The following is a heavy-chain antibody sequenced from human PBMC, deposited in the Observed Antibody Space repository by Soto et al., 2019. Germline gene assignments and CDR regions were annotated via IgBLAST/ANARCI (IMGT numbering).Heavy chain of an antibody. D-gene: IGHD6-19*01. CDR2: INHSGST. Sequence: SETLSLTCAVYGGSFSGYYWSWIRQPPGKGLEWIGEINHSGSTNYNPSLKSRVTISVDTSKNQFSLKLSSVTAADTAVYYCARFAVAGTDYWGQGTLVTVSS. CDR1: GGSFSGYY. J-gene: IGHJ4*02. CDR3: ARFAVAGTDY. V-gene: IGHV4-34*01.